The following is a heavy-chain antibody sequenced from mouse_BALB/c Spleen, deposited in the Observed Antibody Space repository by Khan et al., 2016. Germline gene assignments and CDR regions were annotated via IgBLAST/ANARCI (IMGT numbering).Heavy chain of an antibody. Sequence: VQLKESGPGLVKPSQSLSLTCTVTGYSITSNYAWNWIRQFPGNKLEWLAYITYSGSTGYNPSLISRISITRDTSRNQFFLQLNSVTTEDTATSYCARYGLYCFFAIDFWGQGTSVTVSS. CDR1: GYSITSNYA. CDR2: ITYSGST. CDR3: ARYGLYCFFAIDF. J-gene: IGHJ4*01. V-gene: IGHV3-2*02. D-gene: IGHD1-1*02.